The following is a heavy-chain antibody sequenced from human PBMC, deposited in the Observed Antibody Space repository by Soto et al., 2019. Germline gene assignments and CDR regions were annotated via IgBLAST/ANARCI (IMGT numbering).Heavy chain of an antibody. CDR2: MYFGGSF. J-gene: IGHJ5*02. CDR3: ARFSPPRKSYDSNPGWFDP. Sequence: PSETLSLTCNVSGASVSHGYWSWIRQPPGKGLEWIGFMYFGGSFNYNPSLKSRLTMSLDTSTNEVSLSLTSVTAADAAVYFCARFSPPRKSYDSNPGWFDPWGQGIMVTVSS. D-gene: IGHD3-22*01. CDR1: GASVSHGY. V-gene: IGHV4-59*02.